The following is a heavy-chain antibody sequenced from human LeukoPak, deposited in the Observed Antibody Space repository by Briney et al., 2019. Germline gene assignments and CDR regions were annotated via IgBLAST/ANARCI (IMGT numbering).Heavy chain of an antibody. D-gene: IGHD2-21*02. CDR3: ARTAQDFYYYYMDV. CDR1: GGSISSSSYY. CDR2: IYYSGST. V-gene: IGHV4-39*01. J-gene: IGHJ6*03. Sequence: SEALSLTCTVSGGSISSSSYYWGWIRQPPGKGLEWIGSIYYSGSTYYNPSLKSRVTISVDTSKNQFSLKLSSVTAADTAVYYCARTAQDFYYYYMDVWGKGTTVTISS.